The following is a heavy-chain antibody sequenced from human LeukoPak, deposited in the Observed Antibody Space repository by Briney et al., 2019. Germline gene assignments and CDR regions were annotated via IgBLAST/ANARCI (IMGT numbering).Heavy chain of an antibody. Sequence: GGSLRLSCAASGFTLSSYWMHWVRQAPGKGLVWVSRINSDGSSTSYADSVKGRFTISRDNAKNTLYLQMNSLRAEDTAVYYCARDSGRFVVVVPAAGEGFDPWGQGTLVTVSS. CDR2: INSDGSST. V-gene: IGHV3-74*01. D-gene: IGHD2-2*01. J-gene: IGHJ5*02. CDR3: ARDSGRFVVVVPAAGEGFDP. CDR1: GFTLSSYW.